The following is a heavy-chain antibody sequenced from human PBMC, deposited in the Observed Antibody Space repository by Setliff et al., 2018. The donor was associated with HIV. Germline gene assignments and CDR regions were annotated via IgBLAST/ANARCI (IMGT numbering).Heavy chain of an antibody. J-gene: IGHJ4*02. V-gene: IGHV2-70*12. CDR3: AHRLNYYDTSGYYSYYFDY. Sequence: GSGPTLAHPTHTLTLTCPFAGFSISTRAMRASWIRQPPGKALEWLARIDWDDDKVYSTTLKTRLTITKDTSKNQVVLTMTNMDPVDTATYYCAHRLNYYDTSGYYSYYFDYWGQGTLVTVSS. CDR1: GFSISTRAMR. D-gene: IGHD3-22*01. CDR2: IDWDDDK.